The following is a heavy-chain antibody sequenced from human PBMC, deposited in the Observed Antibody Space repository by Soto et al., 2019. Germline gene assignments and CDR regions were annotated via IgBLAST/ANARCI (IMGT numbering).Heavy chain of an antibody. CDR2: ISGSGGTT. CDR3: AKGLGEFSYYGMDV. J-gene: IGHJ6*02. V-gene: IGHV3-23*01. D-gene: IGHD3-10*01. CDR1: GFTFTTHA. Sequence: EVQLLESGGGLVQPGGSLRLSCAASGFTFTTHAMNWVRQAPGKGLEWVSSISGSGGTTDYADSVKGRFTISRDNSKNTLYLQMNGLRAEDTAVYDCAKGLGEFSYYGMDVWGQGTTVTVSS.